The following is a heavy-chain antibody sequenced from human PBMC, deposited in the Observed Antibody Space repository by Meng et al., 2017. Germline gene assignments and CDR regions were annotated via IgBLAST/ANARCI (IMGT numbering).Heavy chain of an antibody. Sequence: GESLKISCAASGFTFSSYWMSWVRQAPGKGLEWVANIKQDGSEKYYVDSVKGRFTISRDNAKNSLYLQMNSLRAEDTAVYYCARVPSRGWLLLLARDGMDVWGQGTTVTVSS. CDR1: GFTFSSYW. D-gene: IGHD3-9*01. CDR3: ARVPSRGWLLLLARDGMDV. J-gene: IGHJ6*02. V-gene: IGHV3-7*01. CDR2: IKQDGSEK.